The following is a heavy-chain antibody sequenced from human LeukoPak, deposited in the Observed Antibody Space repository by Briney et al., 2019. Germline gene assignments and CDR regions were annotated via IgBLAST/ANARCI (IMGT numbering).Heavy chain of an antibody. V-gene: IGHV1-69*05. J-gene: IGHJ6*02. D-gene: IGHD1-14*01. CDR3: AADNWDRMGYYYYGMDV. Sequence: GASVKVSCKASGGTFSSYAISWVRQAPGQGLEWMGGIIPIFGTANYAQKFQGRVTITTDESTSTAYMELSSLRSEDTAVYYCAADNWDRMGYYYYGMDVWGQGTTVTVSS. CDR1: GGTFSSYA. CDR2: IIPIFGTA.